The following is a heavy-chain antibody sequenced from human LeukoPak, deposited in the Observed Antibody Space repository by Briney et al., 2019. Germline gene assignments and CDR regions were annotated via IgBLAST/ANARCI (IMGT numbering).Heavy chain of an antibody. CDR2: ISGSGGST. D-gene: IGHD3-10*01. CDR3: AKVSARGSGSPYDY. J-gene: IGHJ4*02. V-gene: IGHV3-23*01. CDR1: GFTFSSYA. Sequence: GGSLRLSCAASGFTFSSYAMSWVCQAPGKGLEWVSAISGSGGSTYYADSVKGRFTISRDNSKNTLYLQMNSLRAEDTAVYYCAKVSARGSGSPYDYWGQGTLVTVSS.